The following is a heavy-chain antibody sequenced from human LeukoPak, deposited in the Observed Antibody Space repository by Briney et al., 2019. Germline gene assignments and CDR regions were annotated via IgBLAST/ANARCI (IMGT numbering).Heavy chain of an antibody. V-gene: IGHV3-30*04. CDR2: ISYDGSNK. Sequence: GGSLRLSRASSGFTFSSYAMHWVRQAPGKGLEWVAVISYDGSNKYYADSVKGRFTIPRDNSKNTLYLQMNSLRAEDTAVYYCARGGSSIYYYYYMNVWGKGTTVTVSS. CDR1: GFTFSSYA. J-gene: IGHJ6*03. D-gene: IGHD2-15*01. CDR3: ARGGSSIYYYYYMNV.